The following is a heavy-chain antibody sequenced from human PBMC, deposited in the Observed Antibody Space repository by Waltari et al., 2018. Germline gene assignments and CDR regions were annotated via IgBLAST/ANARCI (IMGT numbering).Heavy chain of an antibody. D-gene: IGHD3-10*01. Sequence: QVQLVQSGAEVKKPGASVKVSCKASGYTFTGYYMHWVRQAPGQGLEWMGRINPNSGGTNYAQKFQGRVTRTRDTSISTAYMELSRLRSDDTAVYYCARVSMVRGVHFDYWGQGTLVTVSS. CDR3: ARVSMVRGVHFDY. CDR1: GYTFTGYY. J-gene: IGHJ4*02. V-gene: IGHV1-2*06. CDR2: INPNSGGT.